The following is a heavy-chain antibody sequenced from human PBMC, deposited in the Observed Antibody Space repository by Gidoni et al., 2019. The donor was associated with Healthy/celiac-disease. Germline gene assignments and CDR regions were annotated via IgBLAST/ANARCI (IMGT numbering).Heavy chain of an antibody. CDR1: GGSFSGYY. J-gene: IGHJ6*02. V-gene: IGHV4-34*01. CDR3: RATWVRLYYYYYGMDV. D-gene: IGHD5-12*01. Sequence: QVQLQQWGAGLLKPSETLSLTCAVYGGSFSGYYWSWIRQPPGKGLEWIGEINHSGSTNYNPSLKSRVTISVDTSKNQFSLKLSSVTAADTAVYYCRATWVRLYYYYYGMDVWGQGTTVTVSS. CDR2: INHSGST.